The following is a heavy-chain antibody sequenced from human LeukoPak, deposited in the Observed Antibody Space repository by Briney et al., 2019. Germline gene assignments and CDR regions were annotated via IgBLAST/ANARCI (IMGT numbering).Heavy chain of an antibody. V-gene: IGHV1-2*02. Sequence: GASVKVSCKASGYTFTSYGISWVRQAPGQGLEWMGYINTKSDGTIYAQKFQGRVTMARDTSISTVYMELSRLRFDDTAVYYCAKVKPGAFDLWGQGTVVTVSS. CDR3: AKVKPGAFDL. CDR2: INTKSDGT. J-gene: IGHJ3*01. CDR1: GYTFTSYG. D-gene: IGHD7-27*01.